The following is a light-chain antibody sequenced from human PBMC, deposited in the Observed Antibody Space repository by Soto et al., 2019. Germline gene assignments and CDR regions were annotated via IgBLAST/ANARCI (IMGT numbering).Light chain of an antibody. CDR2: SSN. CDR1: SSNIETFT. Sequence: QSVLTQPPSASGAPGQRVTISCSGSSSNIETFTVSWYRQLPGTAPKVLIYSSNQRPSGVPDRFSGSKSGTSASLAVSGLQSEDEADYYCVAWDDSLNGVVFGGGTKLTVL. V-gene: IGLV1-44*01. J-gene: IGLJ2*01. CDR3: VAWDDSLNGVV.